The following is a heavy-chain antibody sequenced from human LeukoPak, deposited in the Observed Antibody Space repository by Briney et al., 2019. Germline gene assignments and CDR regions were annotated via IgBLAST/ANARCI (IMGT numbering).Heavy chain of an antibody. Sequence: GGSLRLSCAASGFTFSSYAMNWVRQAPGKGLEWVSGISGSGGSTYYADSVKGRFTISRDNSKNTLYLQMNSLRAEDTAVYYCTKSHRYTSGWYGGYWGQGTLVTVSS. CDR3: TKSHRYTSGWYGGY. J-gene: IGHJ4*02. V-gene: IGHV3-23*01. CDR2: ISGSGGST. CDR1: GFTFSSYA. D-gene: IGHD6-19*01.